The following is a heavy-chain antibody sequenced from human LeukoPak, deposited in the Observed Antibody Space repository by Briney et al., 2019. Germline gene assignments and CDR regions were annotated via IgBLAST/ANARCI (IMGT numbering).Heavy chain of an antibody. CDR3: ATRLLGYCSGGSCYSGYFQH. Sequence: SETLSLTCTVAGGSINSYYLGWIRQPPGKGLEWIGYIYCSGSTNYNPSLKSRGTISVDASRKQFSLILSSVTAADTAMYYCATRLLGYCSGGSCYSGYFQHWGQGTLVTVSS. J-gene: IGHJ1*01. CDR2: IYCSGST. D-gene: IGHD2-15*01. V-gene: IGHV4-59*12. CDR1: GGSINSYY.